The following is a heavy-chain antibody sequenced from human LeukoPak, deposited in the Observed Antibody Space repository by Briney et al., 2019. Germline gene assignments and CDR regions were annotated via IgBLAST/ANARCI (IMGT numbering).Heavy chain of an antibody. D-gene: IGHD4-17*01. CDR2: IYSGGST. CDR1: GLTFSSHW. CDR3: ARGLRSPLDY. J-gene: IGHJ4*02. V-gene: IGHV3-53*01. Sequence: GGSLRLSCAASGLTFSSHWMHWVRQAPGKGLVWVSVIYSGGSTYYADSVKGRFTISRDNSKNTLYLQMNSLRAEDTAVYYCARGLRSPLDYWGQGTLVTVSS.